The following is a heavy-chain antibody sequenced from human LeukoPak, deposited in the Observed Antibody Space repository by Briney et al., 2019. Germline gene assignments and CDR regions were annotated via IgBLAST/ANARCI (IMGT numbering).Heavy chain of an antibody. D-gene: IGHD5-12*01. Sequence: ASVKVSCKASGYTFTSYDINWVRQATGQGLEWVGWMNPNSGNTGYAQKFQGRVTMTGNTSISTAYMELSGLRSEDTAVYYCARGQRGYSGYDDYYFDYWGQGTLVTVSS. V-gene: IGHV1-8*01. CDR2: MNPNSGNT. J-gene: IGHJ4*02. CDR1: GYTFTSYD. CDR3: ARGQRGYSGYDDYYFDY.